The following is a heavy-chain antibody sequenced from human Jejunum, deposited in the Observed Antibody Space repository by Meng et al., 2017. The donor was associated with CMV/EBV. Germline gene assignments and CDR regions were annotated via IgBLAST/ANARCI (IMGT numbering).Heavy chain of an antibody. CDR3: ARAGSGFYSVNFGQ. Sequence: SGFSFGDHWLSWVRQPPGKALEWVANIKYDGSELYYVDSVRGRFTISRDNAKNSLHLQMNSLRPDDTAVYFCARAGSGFYSVNFGQWGQGTLVTVSS. V-gene: IGHV3-7*01. CDR2: IKYDGSEL. D-gene: IGHD2-15*01. J-gene: IGHJ4*02. CDR1: GFSFGDHW.